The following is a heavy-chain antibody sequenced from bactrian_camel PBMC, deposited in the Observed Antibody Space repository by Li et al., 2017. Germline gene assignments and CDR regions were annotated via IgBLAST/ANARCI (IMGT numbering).Heavy chain of an antibody. CDR3: ATLGGGL. Sequence: HVQLVESGGDLVEPGGSLRLSCAASGYTFSRYAMSWVRQVPGKGLEWVSIIKSDGSPYYADSVKGRFTISSDNAKNTLYLQMNSLQSEDTAVYYCATLGGGLWGQGTQVTVS. CDR2: IKSDGSP. CDR1: GYTFSRYA. V-gene: IGHV3S9*01. J-gene: IGHJ6*01. D-gene: IGHD1*01.